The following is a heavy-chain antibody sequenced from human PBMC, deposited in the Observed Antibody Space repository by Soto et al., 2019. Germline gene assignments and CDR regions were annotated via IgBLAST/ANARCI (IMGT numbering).Heavy chain of an antibody. CDR2: INHSGST. CDR1: GGSFSGYY. D-gene: IGHD3-9*01. CDR3: AREDDLLTGYIDQ. J-gene: IGHJ4*02. V-gene: IGHV4-34*01. Sequence: SETLSLTCAVYGGSFSGYYWSWIRQPPGKGLEWIGEINHSGSTNYNPSLKSRVTISVDTSKNQFSLKLSSVTAADTAVYYCAREDDLLTGYIDQWGQGTLVTVSP.